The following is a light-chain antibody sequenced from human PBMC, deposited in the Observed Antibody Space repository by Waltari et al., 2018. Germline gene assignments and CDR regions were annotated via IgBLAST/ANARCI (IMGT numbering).Light chain of an antibody. CDR2: DAS. CDR1: QSISRF. CDR3: QEYGSLPAT. V-gene: IGKV3-20*01. Sequence: EIMLTQSPGTLSLSPGERATLSCRASQSISRFLAWYQQKPGQAPRLLIYDASSRATGIPDRFSGSGSGTDFSFTISRMEPEGIAVYYCQEYGSLPATFGQGTKVEIK. J-gene: IGKJ1*01.